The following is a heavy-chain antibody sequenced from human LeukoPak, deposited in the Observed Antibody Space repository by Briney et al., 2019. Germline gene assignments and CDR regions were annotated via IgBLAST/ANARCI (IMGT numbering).Heavy chain of an antibody. CDR3: ASRADGSRGSLGVVWYYYYYMDV. J-gene: IGHJ6*03. V-gene: IGHV1-69*05. Sequence: ASVKVSCKASGGTFSSYAISWVRQAPGQGLEWMGGIIPIFGTANYAQKFQGRVTITTDESTSTAYMELSSLRSEDTAVYYCASRADGSRGSLGVVWYYYYYMDVWGKGTTVTVSS. CDR1: GGTFSSYA. CDR2: IIPIFGTA. D-gene: IGHD3-10*01.